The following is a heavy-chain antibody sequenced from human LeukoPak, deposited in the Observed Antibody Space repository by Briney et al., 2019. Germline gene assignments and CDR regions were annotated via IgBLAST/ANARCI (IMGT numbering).Heavy chain of an antibody. J-gene: IGHJ4*02. V-gene: IGHV1-58*02. CDR3: AAVHTYYYDSSGYLSDY. D-gene: IGHD3-22*01. CDR2: IAVGSGNT. CDR1: GFTFTSSA. Sequence: TSVKVSCKASGFTFTSSAMQWVRQARGQRLEWIGWIAVGSGNTNYAQKFQERVTITRDMSTSTAYMELSSLRSEDTAVYYCAAVHTYYYDSSGYLSDYWGQGTLVTVSS.